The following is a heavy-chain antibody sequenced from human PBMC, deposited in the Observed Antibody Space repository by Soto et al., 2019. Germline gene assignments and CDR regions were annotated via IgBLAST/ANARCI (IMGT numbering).Heavy chain of an antibody. J-gene: IGHJ5*02. V-gene: IGHV1-69*02. CDR1: GGTFSSYT. CDR2: IIPILGIA. CDR3: ARTHYDILTGSKNWFDP. D-gene: IGHD3-9*01. Sequence: SVKVSCKASGGTFSSYTISWVRQAPGQGLEWMGRIIPILGIANYAQKFQGRVTITADKSTSTAYMELSSLRSEDTAVYYCARTHYDILTGSKNWFDPWGQETLVTVSS.